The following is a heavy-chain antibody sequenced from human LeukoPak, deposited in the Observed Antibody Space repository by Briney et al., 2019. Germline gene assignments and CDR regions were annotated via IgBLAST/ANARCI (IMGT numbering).Heavy chain of an antibody. D-gene: IGHD3-22*01. J-gene: IGHJ3*02. CDR1: GYTFTGYY. CDR2: INPNSDVT. CDR3: AREYYYESSDYYVVLSGAFDI. Sequence: ASMKVSCKASGYTFTGYYMHWVRQAPGQGLEWMGWINPNSDVTNYAQKLQGRVTMTRDTSISTAYMELSSLRSDDTAVYYCAREYYYESSDYYVVLSGAFDIWGQGTMVTVSS. V-gene: IGHV1-2*02.